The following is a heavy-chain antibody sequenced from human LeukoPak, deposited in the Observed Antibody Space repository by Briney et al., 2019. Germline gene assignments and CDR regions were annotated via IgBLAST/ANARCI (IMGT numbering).Heavy chain of an antibody. Sequence: PGGSLRLSCAASGFTFSSYGMHWVRQAPGKGLEWVAVIWYDGSNKYYADSVKGRFTISRDNSKNTLYLQMNSLRAEDTAVYYCARDSSGGHFDYWGQGTLVTVSS. CDR2: IWYDGSNK. CDR1: GFTFSSYG. J-gene: IGHJ4*02. CDR3: ARDSSGGHFDY. D-gene: IGHD3-22*01. V-gene: IGHV3-33*01.